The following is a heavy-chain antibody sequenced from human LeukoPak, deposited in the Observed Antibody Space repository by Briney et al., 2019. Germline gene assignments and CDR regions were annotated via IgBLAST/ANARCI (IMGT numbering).Heavy chain of an antibody. J-gene: IGHJ4*02. Sequence: GGSLRLSCAASGFTFSSYGMHWVRQAPGKGLEWVAFIRYDGSNKYYADSVKGRFTISRDNSKNTLYLQMNSLRAEDTAVYYCAKGGGDDSGYDYFDYWGQGTLVTVSS. CDR1: GFTFSSYG. D-gene: IGHD5-12*01. CDR2: IRYDGSNK. V-gene: IGHV3-30*02. CDR3: AKGGGDDSGYDYFDY.